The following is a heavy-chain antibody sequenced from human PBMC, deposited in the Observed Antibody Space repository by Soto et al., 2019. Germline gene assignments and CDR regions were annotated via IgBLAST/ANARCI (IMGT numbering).Heavy chain of an antibody. J-gene: IGHJ4*02. Sequence: PGGSLRLSCVTYGLTFTDYWMSWVRQAPGKGLEWVANIKQDESEKNYLDSVKGRFTISRDNAKNSLYLQMNSLRAEDTAVYSCASDRFRGTYYLRGVTYFFEEWGQGAPVTVSS. CDR1: GLTFTDYW. CDR3: ASDRFRGTYYLRGVTYFFEE. D-gene: IGHD1-26*01. CDR2: IKQDESEK. V-gene: IGHV3-7*03.